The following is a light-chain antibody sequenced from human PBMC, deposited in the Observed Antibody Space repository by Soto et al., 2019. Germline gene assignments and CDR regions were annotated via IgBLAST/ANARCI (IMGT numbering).Light chain of an antibody. V-gene: IGKV3-15*01. CDR2: GAS. CDR1: QSVGND. Sequence: DIVMTQSRASLSVSPGEGVTLSCRASQSVGNDLAWYQQIAGQAPRLLIYGASTRATGVPARFSGSGSGTDFTLTISTLQPEDFAVYYCQQYYNWPPAWTFGQGTRVDIK. J-gene: IGKJ1*01. CDR3: QQYYNWPPAWT.